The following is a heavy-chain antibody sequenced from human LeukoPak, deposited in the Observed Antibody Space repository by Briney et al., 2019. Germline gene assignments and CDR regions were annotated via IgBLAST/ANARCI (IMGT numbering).Heavy chain of an antibody. CDR3: ACMYSRASRFYYYCYSMDV. V-gene: IGHV4-34*01. Sequence: PSETLSLTCAVSGFSFCGYFWSWIRQPPGKGLEWIGEINHSGSTNYNPSLKGRVTISVDTSKNQFSLKLISVTAADTAVYYCACMYSRASRFYYYCYSMDVWGKGTTVTVSS. J-gene: IGHJ6*03. D-gene: IGHD6-13*01. CDR1: GFSFCGYF. CDR2: INHSGST.